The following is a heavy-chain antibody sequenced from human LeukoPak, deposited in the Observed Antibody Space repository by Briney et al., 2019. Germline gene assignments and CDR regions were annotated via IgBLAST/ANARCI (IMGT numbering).Heavy chain of an antibody. CDR1: GFTFSSYS. CDR2: ISSSSSYI. D-gene: IGHD3-22*01. Sequence: SGGSLRLSCAASGFTFSSYSMNWVRQAPGKGLEWVSSISSSSSYIYYADSVKGRFTISRDNAKNSLYLQMNSLRAEDTAVYYCARDRGYDSSGYYSVDAFDIWGQGTMVTVSS. J-gene: IGHJ3*02. CDR3: ARDRGYDSSGYYSVDAFDI. V-gene: IGHV3-21*01.